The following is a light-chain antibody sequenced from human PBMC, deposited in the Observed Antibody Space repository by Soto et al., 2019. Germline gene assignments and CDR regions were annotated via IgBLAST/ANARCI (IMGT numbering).Light chain of an antibody. CDR3: SSYTSTNTLIV. CDR2: DVS. CDR1: SSDIGFYNY. J-gene: IGLJ2*01. V-gene: IGLV2-14*01. Sequence: QSVLTQPASVSGSPGQSITISCTGTSSDIGFYNYVSWYQQHPGKAPKPMIFDVSNRPSGVSNRFSGSKSGDTASLTISGLQAEDEADYYCSSYTSTNTLIVFGGGTKVTVL.